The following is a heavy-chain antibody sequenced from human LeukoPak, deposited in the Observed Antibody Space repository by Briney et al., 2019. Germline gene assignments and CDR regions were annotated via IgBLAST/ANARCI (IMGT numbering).Heavy chain of an antibody. D-gene: IGHD3-22*01. CDR1: GGSFSGYY. CDR3: ARGGGPDSSGSPPLDY. J-gene: IGHJ4*02. V-gene: IGHV4-34*01. Sequence: PSETLSLTCAVYGGSFSGYYWSWIRQPPGKGLEWIGEINHSGSTNYNPSLKSRVTTSVDTSKNQFSLKLSSVTAADTAVYYCARGGGPDSSGSPPLDYWGQGTLVTVSS. CDR2: INHSGST.